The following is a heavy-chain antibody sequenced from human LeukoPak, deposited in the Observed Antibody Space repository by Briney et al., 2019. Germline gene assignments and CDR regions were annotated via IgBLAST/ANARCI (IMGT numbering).Heavy chain of an antibody. CDR3: ARESGFLEGWYFDL. CDR1: GYTFTGYY. J-gene: IGHJ2*01. Sequence: ASVKVSCKASGYTFTGYYMHWVRQAPGQGLEWMGWINPNSGGTNYAQKFQGRVTMTRDTSISTAYMELSRLRSDDTAVYYCARESGFLEGWYFDLWGRGTLVTVSS. D-gene: IGHD3-3*01. V-gene: IGHV1-2*02. CDR2: INPNSGGT.